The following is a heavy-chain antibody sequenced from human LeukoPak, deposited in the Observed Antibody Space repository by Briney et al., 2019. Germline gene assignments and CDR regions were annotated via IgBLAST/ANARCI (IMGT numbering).Heavy chain of an antibody. CDR1: GFTLSNYW. Sequence: GGSLRLSCAASGFTLSNYWMNWVRQAPGKGLEWVANMKHDGSEKSYVDSVKDRFTISRDDAKNSLYLQMNSLRAEDTALYYCARSPYSGSYGPFDYWGQGTLVTVSS. CDR3: ARSPYSGSYGPFDY. D-gene: IGHD1-26*01. J-gene: IGHJ4*02. CDR2: MKHDGSEK. V-gene: IGHV3-7*04.